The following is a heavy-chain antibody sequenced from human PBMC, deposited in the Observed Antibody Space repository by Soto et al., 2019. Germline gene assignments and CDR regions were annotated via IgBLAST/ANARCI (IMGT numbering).Heavy chain of an antibody. D-gene: IGHD5-12*01. CDR1: GDSLSSDNYY. CDR2: IYYSGNT. CDR3: ARAYSGYAHNYFDP. J-gene: IGHJ5*02. Sequence: QVQLQESGPGLVKPLQTLSLTCTVSGDSLSSDNYYWSWIRQPPGKGLEWIGYIYYSGNTYYNPSLRSRATISVDTSNSHFSLKLNSVTVADTAVYYCARAYSGYAHNYFDPWGQGTLVTVSS. V-gene: IGHV4-30-4*01.